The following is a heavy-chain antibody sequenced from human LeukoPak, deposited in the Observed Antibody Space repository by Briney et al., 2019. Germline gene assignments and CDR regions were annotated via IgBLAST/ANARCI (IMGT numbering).Heavy chain of an antibody. V-gene: IGHV4-34*01. D-gene: IGHD6-19*01. Sequence: SETLSLTCAVYGGSFSGYYWSWIRQPPGKGLEWIGEIDHSGSTNYNPSLKSRVTISVDTSKNQFSLKLSSVTAADTAVYYCARLSSGWHYLPFDYWGQGTLVTVSS. J-gene: IGHJ4*02. CDR3: ARLSSGWHYLPFDY. CDR2: IDHSGST. CDR1: GGSFSGYY.